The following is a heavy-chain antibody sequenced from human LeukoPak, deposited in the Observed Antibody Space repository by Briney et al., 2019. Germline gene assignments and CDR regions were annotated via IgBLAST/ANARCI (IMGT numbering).Heavy chain of an antibody. V-gene: IGHV1-2*02. CDR2: INPNSGGT. CDR3: ARDSPPDRYCSGGSCFTVTTVADV. CDR1: GYTFTGYY. Sequence: GASVKVSCKASGYTFTGYYMHWVRQAPGQGLEWMGWINPNSGGTNYAQKFKGRVTMTRDTSISPADMEQSRRRSDDTAVYYCARDSPPDRYCSGGSCFTVTTVADVWGKGTTVTVSS. J-gene: IGHJ6*04. D-gene: IGHD2-15*01.